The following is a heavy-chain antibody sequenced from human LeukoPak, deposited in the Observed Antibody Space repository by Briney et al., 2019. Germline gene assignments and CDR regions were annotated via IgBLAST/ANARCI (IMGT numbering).Heavy chain of an antibody. D-gene: IGHD3-9*01. J-gene: IGHJ4*02. CDR2: ISIADGRT. CDR3: ARVPDTRYKY. Sequence: AAVKVSCKASGFVLRNFGISWLRQAPGQGLDWMAWISIADGRTAYAQNFQGRVTLTTDTSTNTAYMQLRSLRSDDTAVYVCARVPDTRYKYWGQGTLVTVSS. CDR1: GFVLRNFG. V-gene: IGHV1-18*01.